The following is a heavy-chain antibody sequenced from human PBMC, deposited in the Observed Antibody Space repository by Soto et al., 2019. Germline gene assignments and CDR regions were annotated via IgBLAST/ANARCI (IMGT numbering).Heavy chain of an antibody. J-gene: IGHJ1*01. D-gene: IGHD2-15*01. CDR2: IWYDGSNK. CDR3: ARDQFYCSGGSCYAEYFQH. Sequence: GGSLRLSCAASGFTFSSYGMHWVRQAPGKGLEWVAVIWYDGSNKYYADSVKGRFTISRDNSKNTLYLQMNSLGAEDTAVYYCARDQFYCSGGSCYAEYFQHWGQGTLVTVSS. V-gene: IGHV3-33*01. CDR1: GFTFSSYG.